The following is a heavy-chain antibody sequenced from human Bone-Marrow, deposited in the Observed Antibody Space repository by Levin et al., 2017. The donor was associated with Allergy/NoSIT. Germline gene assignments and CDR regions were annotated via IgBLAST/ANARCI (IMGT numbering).Heavy chain of an antibody. V-gene: IGHV3-23*01. CDR1: GFAFTDYA. Sequence: ASVKVSCAASGFAFTDYAMTWVRQVPGQGLDWVSTISGTGFTTYYADSVEGRFTVSRDNSKDTVFLSLNDLRAEDTAIYYCARVHLIAAAGRFDSWGQGTLVTVSS. J-gene: IGHJ4*02. CDR3: ARVHLIAAAGRFDS. D-gene: IGHD6-13*01. CDR2: ISGTGFTT.